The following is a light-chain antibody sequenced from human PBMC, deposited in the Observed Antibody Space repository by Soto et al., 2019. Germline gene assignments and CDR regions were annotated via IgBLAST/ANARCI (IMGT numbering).Light chain of an antibody. Sequence: VLTQSPGTLSLSPAESATLSCRASQTVTRNYLAWHKQTPGQTPRVLGYGASSRATGIPDRFSGSGSGTEFTLTISRLEPEDFEVYYCQQHGSSPITFGQGTRLEIK. CDR3: QQHGSSPIT. CDR2: GAS. V-gene: IGKV3-20*01. CDR1: QTVTRNY. J-gene: IGKJ5*01.